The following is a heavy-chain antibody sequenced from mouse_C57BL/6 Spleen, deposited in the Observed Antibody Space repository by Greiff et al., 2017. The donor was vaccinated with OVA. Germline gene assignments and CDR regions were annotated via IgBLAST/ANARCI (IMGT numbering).Heavy chain of an antibody. Sequence: QVTLKESGAELVRPGASVKLSCKASGYTFPDYYINWVKQRPGQGLEWIARIYPGSGNTYYNEKFKGKATLTAEKSSSTAYMQLSSLTSEDSAVYFCAREADYYGSSYDYFDYWGQGTTLTVSS. V-gene: IGHV1-76*01. D-gene: IGHD1-1*01. CDR1: GYTFPDYY. J-gene: IGHJ2*01. CDR2: IYPGSGNT. CDR3: AREADYYGSSYDYFDY.